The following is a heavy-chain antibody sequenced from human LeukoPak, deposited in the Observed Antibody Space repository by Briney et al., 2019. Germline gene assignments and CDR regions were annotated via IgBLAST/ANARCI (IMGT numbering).Heavy chain of an antibody. J-gene: IGHJ4*02. Sequence: PGGSLRLSCAASGFTFSSYSMNWVRQAPGKGLEWVSSISSSSSYIYYADSVKGRFTISRDNAKNSLYLQMNSLRAEDTAVYYCAREGGIAARHLDYWGQGTLVTVSS. V-gene: IGHV3-21*01. CDR1: GFTFSSYS. CDR2: ISSSSSYI. D-gene: IGHD6-6*01. CDR3: AREGGIAARHLDY.